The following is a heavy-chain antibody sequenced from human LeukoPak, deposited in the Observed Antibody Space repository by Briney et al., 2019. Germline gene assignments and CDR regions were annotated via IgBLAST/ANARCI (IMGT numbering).Heavy chain of an antibody. J-gene: IGHJ3*02. CDR3: ARVYYYDTSTAFDI. D-gene: IGHD3-22*01. CDR1: GGSISSYY. CDR2: IYYSGST. V-gene: IGHV4-59*01. Sequence: SETLSLTCTVSGGSISSYYWSWIRQPPGKGLEWIGYIYYSGSTNYNPSLKSRVTISVDTSKNQFSLKLSSVTAADTAVYYCARVYYYDTSTAFDIWGQGTMVTVSS.